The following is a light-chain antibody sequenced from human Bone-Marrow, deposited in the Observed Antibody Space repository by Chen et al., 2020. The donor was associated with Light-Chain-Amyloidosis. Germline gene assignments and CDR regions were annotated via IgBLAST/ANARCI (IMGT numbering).Light chain of an antibody. Sequence: SYELTQPPSVSVSPGQTSRLTCAGDDLPTKYYYGYQQKPGHAPVLVIHRDNDRPSGISERFSGSSAGTTATLTISGFQAEDEADYHCQSADSSGTSEVIFGGGTKLTVL. CDR2: RDN. J-gene: IGLJ2*01. CDR1: DLPTKY. CDR3: QSADSSGTSEVI. V-gene: IGLV3-25*02.